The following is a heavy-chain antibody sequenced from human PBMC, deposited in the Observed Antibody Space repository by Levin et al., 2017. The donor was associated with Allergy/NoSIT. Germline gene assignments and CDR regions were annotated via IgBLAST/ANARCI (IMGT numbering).Heavy chain of an antibody. CDR1: GFTFSSYI. D-gene: IGHD1-26*01. CDR2: MRYTGDTT. J-gene: IGHJ3*02. Sequence: GESLKISCAASGFTFSSYIMTWVRQAPGKGLEWVSAMRYTGDTTYYADSVKGRFTISRDSSKDTLFLQMNSLRAEDTAVYYCAKGLDSGSPYRAFDMWGQGTMVTVSS. CDR3: AKGLDSGSPYRAFDM. V-gene: IGHV3-23*01.